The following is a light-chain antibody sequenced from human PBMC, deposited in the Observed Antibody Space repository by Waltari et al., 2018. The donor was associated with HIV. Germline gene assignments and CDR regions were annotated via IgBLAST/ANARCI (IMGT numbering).Light chain of an antibody. Sequence: QPVLTQQPPSVSAPPGQTVTMSCSAGHSNFGNDFVRCYQHRPGMAPRHLIYDINKRPLGIPERVSASKSSTSATLGITGLQTEDEGDYDCGTWNARLSAGVFGSGTKVF. J-gene: IGLJ1*01. CDR1: HSNFGNDF. V-gene: IGLV1-51*01. CDR2: DIN. CDR3: GTWNARLSAGVFGSGTKV.